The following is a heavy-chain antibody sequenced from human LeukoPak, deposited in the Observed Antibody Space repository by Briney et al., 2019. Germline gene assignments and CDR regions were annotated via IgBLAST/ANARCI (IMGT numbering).Heavy chain of an antibody. V-gene: IGHV3-53*01. D-gene: IGHD3-9*01. CDR1: GFTVSSNY. Sequence: PGGSLRLSCAASGFTVSSNYMSWVRQAPGKGLEWVSVIYSGGSTYYADSVKGRFTISRDNSKNTLYLQMNSLRAEDTAVYYCARGQTYYDILTGYSPSAFDIWGQGTMVTVSS. CDR3: ARGQTYYDILTGYSPSAFDI. CDR2: IYSGGST. J-gene: IGHJ3*02.